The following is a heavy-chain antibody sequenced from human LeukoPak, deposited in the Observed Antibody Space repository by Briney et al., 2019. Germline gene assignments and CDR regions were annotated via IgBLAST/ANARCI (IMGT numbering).Heavy chain of an antibody. CDR1: GYSISSGYY. J-gene: IGHJ3*02. CDR2: IYHSGST. D-gene: IGHD5-18*01. V-gene: IGHV4-38-2*02. Sequence: SETLSLTCTVSGYSISSGYYWGWIRQPPGKGLELIGSIYHSGSTYYNPSLKSRVTISVDTSKNQFSLKLSSVTAADTAVYYCARDPGYSYVIDAFDIWGQGTMVTVSS. CDR3: ARDPGYSYVIDAFDI.